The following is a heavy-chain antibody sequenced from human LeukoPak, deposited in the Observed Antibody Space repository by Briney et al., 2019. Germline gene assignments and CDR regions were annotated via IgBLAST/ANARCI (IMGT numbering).Heavy chain of an antibody. J-gene: IGHJ4*02. CDR1: GFSFSSYG. CDR3: SRDPRNLDY. CDR2: IRYDGSNT. Sequence: GGSLRLSCVASGFSFSSYGMHWVRQAPGRGLEWVAFIRYDGSNTYYADSVKGRFTISRDNSKNTLYLQMNSLRAEDTAVYYCSRDPRNLDYWGQGTLVTVSS. D-gene: IGHD1-14*01. V-gene: IGHV3-30*02.